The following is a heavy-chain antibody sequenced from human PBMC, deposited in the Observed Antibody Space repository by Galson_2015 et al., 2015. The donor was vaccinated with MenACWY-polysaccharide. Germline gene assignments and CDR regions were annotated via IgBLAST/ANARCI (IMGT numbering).Heavy chain of an antibody. V-gene: IGHV4-39*07. J-gene: IGHJ4*02. CDR1: GGSISSSSYY. CDR2: IYYSGST. D-gene: IGHD3-10*01. CDR3: ASGGILLWFGELSSGPPMIDY. Sequence: ETLSLTCPVSGGSISSSSYYWGWSRPPPGKGLEWIGSIYYSGSTYYNPSLKSRVTISVDTSKNQFSLKLSSVTAADTAVYYCASGGILLWFGELSSGPPMIDYWGQGTRVTGAS.